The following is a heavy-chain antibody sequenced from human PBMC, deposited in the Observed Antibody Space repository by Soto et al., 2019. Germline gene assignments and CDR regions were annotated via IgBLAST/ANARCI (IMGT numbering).Heavy chain of an antibody. J-gene: IGHJ4*02. CDR2: IKQDGSDK. D-gene: IGHD4-17*01. Sequence: GGSLRLPCAASGFTLSDYCMTWVRQAPGKGLEWVANIKQDGSDKYYVDSVKGRFTISRDNAKNSLNLQMNSLRADDTAVYYCARDRHYSDGPFDYWGQGALLTVSS. CDR1: GFTLSDYC. V-gene: IGHV3-7*01. CDR3: ARDRHYSDGPFDY.